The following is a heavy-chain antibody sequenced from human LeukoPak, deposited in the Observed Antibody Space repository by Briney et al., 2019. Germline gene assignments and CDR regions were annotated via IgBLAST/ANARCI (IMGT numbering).Heavy chain of an antibody. Sequence: PSETLSLTCTVSGGSISSGGYYWSWIRQPPGKGLEWIGYIYHSGSTYYNPSLKSRVTISVDRSKNQFSLKLSSVTAADTAVYYCASTYSSSGWFDPWGQGTLVTVSS. CDR3: ASTYSSSGWFDP. J-gene: IGHJ5*02. D-gene: IGHD6-6*01. V-gene: IGHV4-30-2*01. CDR2: IYHSGST. CDR1: GGSISSGGYY.